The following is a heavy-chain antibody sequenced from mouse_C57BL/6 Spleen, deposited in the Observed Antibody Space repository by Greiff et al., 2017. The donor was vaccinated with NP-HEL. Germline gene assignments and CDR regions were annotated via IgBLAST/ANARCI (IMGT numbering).Heavy chain of an antibody. J-gene: IGHJ3*01. Sequence: VQLQQSGPELVKPGASVKISCKASGYTFTDYYMNWVKQSHGKSLEWIGDINPNNGGTSYIQKFKGKATLTVDKSSSTAYMELRSLTSEDSAVYYCATSNWDERFAYWGQGTLVTVSA. CDR2: INPNNGGT. D-gene: IGHD4-1*01. CDR3: ATSNWDERFAY. CDR1: GYTFTDYY. V-gene: IGHV1-26*01.